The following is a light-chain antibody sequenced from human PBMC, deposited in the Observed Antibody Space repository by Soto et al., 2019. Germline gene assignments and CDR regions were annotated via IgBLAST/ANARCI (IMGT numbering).Light chain of an antibody. V-gene: IGKV1-8*01. CDR1: QGISSY. CDR2: AAS. CDR3: QQYYIYPRT. Sequence: AIRMTQSPSSLSASTGDRVTITCRASQGISSYLAWYQQKPGKAPKLLIYAASTLQSGVPSRFSGSGSGTDFTLTISCLQSEDFAIYYCQQYYIYPRTFGPGTKVDIK. J-gene: IGKJ3*01.